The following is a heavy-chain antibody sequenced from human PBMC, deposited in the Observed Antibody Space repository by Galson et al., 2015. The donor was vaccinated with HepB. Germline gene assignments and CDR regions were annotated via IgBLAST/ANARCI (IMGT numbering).Heavy chain of an antibody. V-gene: IGHV3-21*01. CDR1: GFYFSSYS. CDR2: ITTYNYK. CDR3: ARVFDDYGPPNH. Sequence: SLRLSCAASGFYFSSYSMTWVRQAPGKGLEWVSSITTYNYKYQADSLKGRFTIYRDNAKNSLYLQMNSLRAEDTAVYYCARVFDDYGPPNHWGQGTLVTVSS. D-gene: IGHD4-17*01. J-gene: IGHJ4*02.